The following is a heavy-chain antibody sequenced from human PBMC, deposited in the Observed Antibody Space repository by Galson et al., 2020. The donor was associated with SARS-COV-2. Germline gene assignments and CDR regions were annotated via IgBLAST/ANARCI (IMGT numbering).Heavy chain of an antibody. V-gene: IGHV4-39*01. CDR2: IFYSGDT. D-gene: IGHD1-26*01. J-gene: IGHJ3*01. CDR3: ARQNRIVGAYYGPFDF. CDR1: GGSISSTSYY. Sequence: ASETLSLTCTVFGGSISSTSYYWGWIRQPPGKGLEWIGSIFYSGDTYYNPSLKSRLTISVDTSKNQFSLRLRSVTAADTAVYYCARQNRIVGAYYGPFDFWGQETMVTVSS.